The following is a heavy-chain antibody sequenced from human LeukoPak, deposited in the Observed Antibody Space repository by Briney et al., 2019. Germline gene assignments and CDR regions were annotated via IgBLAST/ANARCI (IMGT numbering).Heavy chain of an antibody. D-gene: IGHD6-13*01. V-gene: IGHV3-23*01. J-gene: IGHJ4*02. CDR1: GFTFSSYA. Sequence: PGGSLRLSCAASGFTFSSYAMSWVRQAPGKGLEWVSVISGSGGIKYYADSVKGRFTISRDNSKNTLYLQMNSLRAEDTAVYYCATGGVTETQQPKDWGQGTRVTVSS. CDR2: ISGSGGIK. CDR3: ATGGVTETQQPKD.